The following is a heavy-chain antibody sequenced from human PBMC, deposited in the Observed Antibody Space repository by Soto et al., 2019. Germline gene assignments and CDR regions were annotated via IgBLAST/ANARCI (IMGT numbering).Heavy chain of an antibody. CDR1: GYPISNVYY. CDR2: IHHTGSP. V-gene: IGHV4-38-2*01. J-gene: IGHJ3*02. D-gene: IGHD3-22*01. Sequence: PSETLSLTCAVSGYPISNVYYWGWIWQPPGKGLEWIGSIHHTGSPYYNPSLKSRVTISLDTSKNQFSLKLNSVTASDTAVYYCARYSDASGFAAFDIWGQGTLVTVS. CDR3: ARYSDASGFAAFDI.